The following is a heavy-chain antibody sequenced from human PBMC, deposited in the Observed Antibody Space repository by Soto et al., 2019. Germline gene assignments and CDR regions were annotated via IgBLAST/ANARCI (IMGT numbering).Heavy chain of an antibody. D-gene: IGHD3-10*01. CDR3: ARDPYGLFDS. Sequence: QVQLVQSGAEVKTPGASVKVSCKASGYTFTSYGINWVRQAPGQGLEWMGWINTYNGNTNYAQRLQGRVTMTTDTSTSTANMALMSRRPDDMAVYDCARDPYGLFDSWGQGTLVIVSS. CDR2: INTYNGNT. CDR1: GYTFTSYG. J-gene: IGHJ4*02. V-gene: IGHV1-18*03.